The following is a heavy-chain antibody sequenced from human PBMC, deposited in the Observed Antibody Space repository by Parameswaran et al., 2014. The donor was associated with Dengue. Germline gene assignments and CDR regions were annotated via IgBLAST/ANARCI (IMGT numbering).Heavy chain of an antibody. V-gene: IGHV3-66*01. Sequence: VRQAPGKGLEWVSVIYSGGSTYYADSVKGRFTISRDNSKNTLYLQMNSLRAEDTAVYYCARDLLEATDYWGQGTLVTVSS. CDR3: ARDLLEATDY. J-gene: IGHJ4*02. D-gene: IGHD1-1*01. CDR2: IYSGGST.